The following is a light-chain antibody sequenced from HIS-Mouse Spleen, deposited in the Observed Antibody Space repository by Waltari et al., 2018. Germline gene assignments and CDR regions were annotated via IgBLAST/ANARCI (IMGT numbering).Light chain of an antibody. Sequence: SALTQPASVSGSPGQSITIPCTGTSSDVGGSHHCPWYQPHHGKAPKPLIYAVSKRPSGVSNGFSGSKSGNTASLTISGLQAEDEADYYCSSYTSSSTVVFGGGTKLTVL. CDR3: SSYTSSSTVV. J-gene: IGLJ2*01. CDR1: SSDVGGSHH. CDR2: AVS. V-gene: IGLV2-14*03.